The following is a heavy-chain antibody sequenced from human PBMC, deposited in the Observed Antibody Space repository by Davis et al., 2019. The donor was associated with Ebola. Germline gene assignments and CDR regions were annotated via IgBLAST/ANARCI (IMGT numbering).Heavy chain of an antibody. J-gene: IGHJ4*02. V-gene: IGHV3-30*03. Sequence: GESLKISCAASGFTFSSYGMHWVRQAPGKGLEWVAVISYDGSNKYYADSVKGRFTISRDNSKNTLYLQMNSLRAEDTAVYYCARVENGVDYWGQGTLVTVSS. CDR1: GFTFSSYG. CDR2: ISYDGSNK. D-gene: IGHD1-1*01. CDR3: ARVENGVDY.